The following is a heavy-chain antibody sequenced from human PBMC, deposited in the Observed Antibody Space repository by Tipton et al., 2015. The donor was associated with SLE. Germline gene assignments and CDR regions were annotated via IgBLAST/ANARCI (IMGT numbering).Heavy chain of an antibody. Sequence: TLSLTCAAYGGSFSGYYWSWIRQPPGKGLEWIGEINHSGSTNYNPSLKSRVTISVDTSKNQFFLQLTSVTAADTAVYFCARGREGVTTSDFGYWGQGTLVTVSS. CDR1: GGSFSGYY. CDR3: ARGREGVTTSDFGY. V-gene: IGHV4-34*01. J-gene: IGHJ4*02. CDR2: INHSGST. D-gene: IGHD4-17*01.